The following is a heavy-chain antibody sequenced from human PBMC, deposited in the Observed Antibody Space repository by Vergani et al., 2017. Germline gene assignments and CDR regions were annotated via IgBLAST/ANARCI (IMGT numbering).Heavy chain of an antibody. CDR2: MISYMFGDGGTR. CDR1: GFTTGDYV. V-gene: IGHV3-49*05. CDR3: ARRIVVETGIPRLDWLDP. Sequence: EAQLAESGGGLVKPGQSLRLSCTASGFTTGDYVMSWFRQAPGKGLEWVGLMISYMFGDGGTREYAASVKGRFTISRDDSRRTVYLQMDRLESADTAVYYCARRIVVETGIPRLDWLDPWGPGTLVTVSS. D-gene: IGHD2-21*02. J-gene: IGHJ5*02.